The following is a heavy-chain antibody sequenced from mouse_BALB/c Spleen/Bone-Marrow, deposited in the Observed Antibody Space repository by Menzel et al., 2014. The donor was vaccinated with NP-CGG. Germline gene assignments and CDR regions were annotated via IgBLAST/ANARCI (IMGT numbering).Heavy chain of an antibody. CDR3: ALNWDSAY. CDR1: GFTFSSYG. V-gene: IGHV5-6*01. Sequence: EVQLVESGGDLVKPGGSLKLSCAASGFTFSSYGMSWVRRTPDKRLEWVATINNGGTYTYYPDSVKGRLTISRDNAKNTLYLQMSSLKSEDTAMYYCALNWDSAYWGQGTLVTVSA. CDR2: INNGGTYT. D-gene: IGHD4-1*02. J-gene: IGHJ3*01.